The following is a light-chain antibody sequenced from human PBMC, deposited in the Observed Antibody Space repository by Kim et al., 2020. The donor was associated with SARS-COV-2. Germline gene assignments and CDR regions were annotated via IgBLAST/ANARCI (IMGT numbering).Light chain of an antibody. Sequence: SVSAGEPASTTCSGDKLGDKSACWYQQKPGQSPVLVIYQDSKGPSGIPERFAGSNSGNTATLTISGTQAMDEADYYCQALDSSIVVFGGGTQLTVL. CDR1: KLGDKS. CDR2: QDS. CDR3: QALDSSIVV. J-gene: IGLJ2*01. V-gene: IGLV3-1*01.